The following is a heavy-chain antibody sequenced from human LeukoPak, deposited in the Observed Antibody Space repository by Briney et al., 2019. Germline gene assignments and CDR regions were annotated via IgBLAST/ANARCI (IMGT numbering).Heavy chain of an antibody. CDR2: VYYSGST. J-gene: IGHJ4*02. V-gene: IGHV4-59*01. Sequence: PSETLSLTCTVSTGSISSYYWSWIRQPPGKGLEWIGYVYYSGSTNYNPSLKRRVTISVDTPKNQFTLKLSSVSAADTAVYYCARYSSLSLPRQYWGQGALVTVSS. CDR1: TGSISSYY. CDR3: ARYSSLSLPRQY. D-gene: IGHD2-15*01.